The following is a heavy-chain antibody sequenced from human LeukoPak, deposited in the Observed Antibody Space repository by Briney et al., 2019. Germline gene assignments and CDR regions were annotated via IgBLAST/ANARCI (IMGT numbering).Heavy chain of an antibody. J-gene: IGHJ4*02. CDR1: GYSFTNYG. V-gene: IGHV1-18*01. CDR3: ARGGVSNSWYRTPDY. CDR2: ISTYDGNT. Sequence: ASVKVSCKASGYSFTNYGISWVRKAPGQGLEWMGWISTYDGNTNYVQKLQGRVTMTTDTSTSTAYMELRSLRSDDTAVYYCARGGVSNSWYRTPDYWGQGTLVAVSS. D-gene: IGHD6-13*01.